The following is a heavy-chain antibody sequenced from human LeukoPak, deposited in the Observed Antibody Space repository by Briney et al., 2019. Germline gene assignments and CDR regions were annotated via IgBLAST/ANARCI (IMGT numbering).Heavy chain of an antibody. CDR3: VRVAPSRLGESSFLRFWDY. J-gene: IGHJ4*02. D-gene: IGHD3-16*02. Sequence: ASVKVSCKTSGYSFTVYSMHWVRQAPGQGLEWMGWINPNSGGTNYAQKFQGRVTMTRDTSISTAYMELSRLRFDDTAVYYCVRVAPSRLGESSFLRFWDYWGQGTLVTVSS. CDR2: INPNSGGT. V-gene: IGHV1-2*02. CDR1: GYSFTVYS.